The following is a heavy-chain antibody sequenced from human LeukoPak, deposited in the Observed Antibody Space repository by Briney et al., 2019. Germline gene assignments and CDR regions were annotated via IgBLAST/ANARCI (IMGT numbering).Heavy chain of an antibody. CDR1: GGSFSGYY. V-gene: IGHV4-34*01. J-gene: IGHJ4*02. CDR3: ARVYYGDYYSLRVGMAIDY. D-gene: IGHD4-17*01. Sequence: NSSETLSLTCAVYGGSFSGYYWSWIRQPPGKGLEWIGEINHSGSTNYNPSLKSRVTISVDTSKNQFSLKLSSVTAADTAVYYCARVYYGDYYSLRVGMAIDYWGQGTLVTVSS. CDR2: INHSGST.